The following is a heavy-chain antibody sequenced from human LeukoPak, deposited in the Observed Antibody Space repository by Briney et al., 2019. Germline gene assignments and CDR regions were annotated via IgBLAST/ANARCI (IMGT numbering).Heavy chain of an antibody. D-gene: IGHD5-24*01. CDR3: ARDTAPDGYPAGCFDY. CDR1: GFTFSSYA. V-gene: IGHV3-48*03. J-gene: IGHJ4*02. Sequence: GGSLRLSCAASGFTFSSYAMYWVRQAPGKGLEWVSYISDSGTTIYYADSVKGRFTISRDNAKNSLYLQMNSLRAEDTAVYYCARDTAPDGYPAGCFDYWGQGTLVTVSS. CDR2: ISDSGTTI.